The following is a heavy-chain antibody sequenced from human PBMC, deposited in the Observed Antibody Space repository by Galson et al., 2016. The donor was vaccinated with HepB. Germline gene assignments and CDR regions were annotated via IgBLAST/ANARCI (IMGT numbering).Heavy chain of an antibody. J-gene: IGHJ5*02. CDR1: GYSFSSYD. CDR3: ARVRIVLVPAARGGWFDP. V-gene: IGHV1-8*01. Sequence: SVKVSCKASGYSFSSYDINWVRQATGQGLEWMRWMNPNSGNTGYAQKFQGRVTMTRDTSISTAYMELSSLRSEDTAVYYCARVRIVLVPAARGGWFDPWGQGTLVTVSS. D-gene: IGHD2-2*01. CDR2: MNPNSGNT.